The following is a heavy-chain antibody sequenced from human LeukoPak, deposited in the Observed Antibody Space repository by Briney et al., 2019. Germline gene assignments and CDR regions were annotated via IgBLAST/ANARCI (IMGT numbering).Heavy chain of an antibody. V-gene: IGHV3-43D*03. CDR2: ISWDGGST. D-gene: IGHD2-15*01. CDR3: ARVGGGSWTGGIDY. Sequence: GGSLRLSCAASGFTFDDYAMHWARQAPGKGLEWVSLISWDGGSTYYADSVKGRFTISRDNSKNSLYLQMNSLRAEDTALYYCARVGGGSWTGGIDYWGQGTLVTVSS. J-gene: IGHJ4*02. CDR1: GFTFDDYA.